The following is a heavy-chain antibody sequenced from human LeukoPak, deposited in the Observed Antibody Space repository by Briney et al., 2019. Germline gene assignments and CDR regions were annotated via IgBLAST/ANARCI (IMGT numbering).Heavy chain of an antibody. D-gene: IGHD5-12*01. CDR2: INGDGSST. CDR1: GFPFSSYW. V-gene: IGHV3-74*01. CDR3: AKEDIVATGFDY. J-gene: IGHJ4*02. Sequence: GGSLRLSCAASGFPFSSYWMHWVRQVPGKGLVWVSRINGDGSSTSYADSVKGRFTISRDNSKNTLYLQMNSLRAKDTAVSLCAKEDIVATGFDYWGQGTLVTVSS.